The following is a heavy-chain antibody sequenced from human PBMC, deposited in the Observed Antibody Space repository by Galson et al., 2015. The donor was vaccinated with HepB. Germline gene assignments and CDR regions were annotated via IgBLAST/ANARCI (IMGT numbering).Heavy chain of an antibody. D-gene: IGHD4-11*01. J-gene: IGHJ6*02. V-gene: IGHV3-9*01. CDR3: AKDIGRGDYSNYYYGMGV. CDR2: ISWNSGSI. CDR1: GFTFDDYA. Sequence: SLRLSCAASGFTFDDYAMHWVRQAPGKGLEWVSGISWNSGSIGYADSVKGRFTISRDNAKNSLYLQMNSLRAEDTALYYCAKDIGRGDYSNYYYGMGVWGQGTTVTVSS.